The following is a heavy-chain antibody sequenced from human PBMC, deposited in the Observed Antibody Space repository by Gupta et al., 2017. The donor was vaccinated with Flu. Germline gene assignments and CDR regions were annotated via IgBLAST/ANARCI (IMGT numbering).Heavy chain of an antibody. CDR3: ASSDGGGYNCRYYYEMVG. CDR2: IRTEAFGGTT. CDR1: DFG. Sequence: DFGLGWVRQAPGKGLEWLGFIRTEAFGGTTESAPSVEGRFTSSRDDSRNVAYLQMIGLRVEDTAVYYCASSDGGGYNCRYYYEMVGWGTGTNGPVS. V-gene: IGHV3-49*04. D-gene: IGHD3-22*01. J-gene: IGHJ6*03.